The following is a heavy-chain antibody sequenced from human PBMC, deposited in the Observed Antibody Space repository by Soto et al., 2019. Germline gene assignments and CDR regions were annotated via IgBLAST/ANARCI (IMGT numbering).Heavy chain of an antibody. CDR1: GFTFDDYA. J-gene: IGHJ4*02. CDR3: AKDSELGGEACFDY. V-gene: IGHV3-9*01. Sequence: GGSLRLSCAASGFTFDDYAMHWVRQAPGKGLEWVSGISCNSGSIGYADSVKGRFTISRDNAKNSLYLQMNSLRAEDTTLYYCAKDSELGGEACFDYWGQGTLVTVSS. D-gene: IGHD7-27*01. CDR2: ISCNSGSI.